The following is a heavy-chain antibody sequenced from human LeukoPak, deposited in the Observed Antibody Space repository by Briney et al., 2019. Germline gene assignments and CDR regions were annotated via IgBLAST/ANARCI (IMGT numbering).Heavy chain of an antibody. CDR1: GYSFTTYW. CDR3: ARHYYGSGSYYTGPYYFDY. Sequence: GESLKISCKGSGYSFTTYWIGWVRQMPGKGLEWMGIIYPGDSDTRYSPSFQGQVTISADKSISTAYLQWSSPKASDTAMYYCARHYYGSGSYYTGPYYFDYWGQGTLVTVSS. D-gene: IGHD3-10*01. J-gene: IGHJ4*02. V-gene: IGHV5-51*01. CDR2: IYPGDSDT.